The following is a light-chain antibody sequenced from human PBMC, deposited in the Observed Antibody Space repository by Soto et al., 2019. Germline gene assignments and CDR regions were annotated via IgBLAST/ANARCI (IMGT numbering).Light chain of an antibody. CDR2: EAS. V-gene: IGKV3-11*01. Sequence: EIVLTQSPATLSLSPGERATLSCRASQSVSSYLAWYQQKPGQAPRRLIYEASNRATGIPARFSGSGSGTVSTLTISRLEPEDSAVYYCQQRRNWSTFGQGTRLEIK. CDR1: QSVSSY. CDR3: QQRRNWST. J-gene: IGKJ5*01.